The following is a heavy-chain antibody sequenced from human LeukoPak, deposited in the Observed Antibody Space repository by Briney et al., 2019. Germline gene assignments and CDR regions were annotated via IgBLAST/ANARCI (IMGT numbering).Heavy chain of an antibody. CDR3: ARGTVTMVDY. CDR2: IYSGGST. CDR1: GFTVSSNY. Sequence: GGSLRLSCAASGFTVSSNYMSWVRQAPGRGLEWVSVIYSGGSTYYADSVKGRFTISRDDSKNTLFLQMNSLRAGDTAVYYCARGTVTMVDYWGQGTLVTVSS. V-gene: IGHV3-66*01. J-gene: IGHJ4*02. D-gene: IGHD3-10*01.